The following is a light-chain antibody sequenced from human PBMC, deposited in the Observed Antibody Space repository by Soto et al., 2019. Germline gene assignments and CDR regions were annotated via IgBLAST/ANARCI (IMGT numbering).Light chain of an antibody. V-gene: IGLV2-23*03. Sequence: QSALTQPASVSGSPGQSITISCTGTSSDIGSYNLVSWYQQHPGKAPKVIIYEGSNRPSGVSNRFSASKSGNKASLTISGLQAEDEADYYCCSYAASSTFHWVFGGGTKLTVL. CDR3: CSYAASSTFHWV. CDR1: SSDIGSYNL. J-gene: IGLJ3*02. CDR2: EGS.